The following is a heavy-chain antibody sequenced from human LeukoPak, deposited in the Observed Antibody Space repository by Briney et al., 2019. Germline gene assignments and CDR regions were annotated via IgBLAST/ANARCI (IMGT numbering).Heavy chain of an antibody. J-gene: IGHJ5*02. CDR2: INPNSGGT. D-gene: IGHD2-15*01. V-gene: IGHV1-2*02. Sequence: GASVKVSCKASGYTFTGYYMHWVRQAPGRGLEWMGWINPNSGGTNYAQKFQGRVTMTRDTSISTAYMELSRLRSDDTAVYYCARSGLGYCSGGSCYRNWFDPWGQGTLVTVSS. CDR1: GYTFTGYY. CDR3: ARSGLGYCSGGSCYRNWFDP.